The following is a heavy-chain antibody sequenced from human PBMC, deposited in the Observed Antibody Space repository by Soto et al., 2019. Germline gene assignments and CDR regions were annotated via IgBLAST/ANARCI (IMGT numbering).Heavy chain of an antibody. J-gene: IGHJ4*02. CDR1: GYTFTSYY. CDR2: INPSGGST. Sequence: ASVKVSCKASGYTFTSYYMHWVRQAPVQGLEWMGIINPSGGSTSYAQKFQGRVTMTRDTSTSTVYMELSSLRSEDTAVYYCARVYCSGGSCYSIDYWGQGTLVTVSS. D-gene: IGHD2-15*01. V-gene: IGHV1-46*03. CDR3: ARVYCSGGSCYSIDY.